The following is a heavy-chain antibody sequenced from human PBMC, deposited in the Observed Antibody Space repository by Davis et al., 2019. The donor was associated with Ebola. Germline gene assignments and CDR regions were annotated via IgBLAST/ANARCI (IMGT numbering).Heavy chain of an antibody. J-gene: IGHJ6*02. Sequence: GESLKISCAASGFTFSTYSMNWVRQAPGKGLEWVSYISSRSSTIYFADSVRGRFTISRDNAKNSLYLQMNSLRAEDTAVYYCARSSIAARPGYYYGMDVWGQGTTVTVSS. D-gene: IGHD6-6*01. CDR3: ARSSIAARPGYYYGMDV. V-gene: IGHV3-48*04. CDR2: ISSRSSTI. CDR1: GFTFSTYS.